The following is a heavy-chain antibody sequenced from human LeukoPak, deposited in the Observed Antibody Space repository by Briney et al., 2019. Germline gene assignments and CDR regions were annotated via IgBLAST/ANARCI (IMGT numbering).Heavy chain of an antibody. CDR2: LHTSGST. Sequence: SETLSLTCTVPGGSISSYYWSWIRQPAGEGLEWIGRLHTSGSTHYNPSLKSRVTMSVDTSKNQFSLKLSSVTAADTAVYYCARHIPWDSSSWYSGYGYYFDYWGQGTLVTVSS. CDR1: GGSISSYY. V-gene: IGHV4-4*07. D-gene: IGHD6-13*01. CDR3: ARHIPWDSSSWYSGYGYYFDY. J-gene: IGHJ4*02.